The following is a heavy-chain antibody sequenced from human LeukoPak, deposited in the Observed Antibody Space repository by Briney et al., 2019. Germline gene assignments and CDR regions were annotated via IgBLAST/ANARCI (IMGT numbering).Heavy chain of an antibody. Sequence: GGSLRLFCAASGFTFSGSAMHWVRQASGKGLEWVGRIRREANSFATAYAAAVKGRFTISRDDSKNTAYLQMNSLKTDNTAVYYCTSPIHYGDYDYYYGMDVWGQGTTVTVSS. CDR3: TSPIHYGDYDYYYGMDV. D-gene: IGHD4-17*01. V-gene: IGHV3-73*01. J-gene: IGHJ6*02. CDR1: GFTFSGSA. CDR2: IRREANSFAT.